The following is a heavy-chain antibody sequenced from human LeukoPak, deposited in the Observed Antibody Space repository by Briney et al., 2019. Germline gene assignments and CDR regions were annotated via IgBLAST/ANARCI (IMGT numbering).Heavy chain of an antibody. D-gene: IGHD5-18*01. CDR2: IYSSGST. Sequence: PSETLSLTCTVSGGSISGYYWSWIRQPAGKGLELIGRIYSSGSTNYNPSLKSRVTMSVDTSKKQFSLKLRTATAADTAVYYCARIEDVTRGYNHAHYWGQGTLVTVSS. CDR3: ARIEDVTRGYNHAHY. CDR1: GGSISGYY. J-gene: IGHJ4*02. V-gene: IGHV4-4*07.